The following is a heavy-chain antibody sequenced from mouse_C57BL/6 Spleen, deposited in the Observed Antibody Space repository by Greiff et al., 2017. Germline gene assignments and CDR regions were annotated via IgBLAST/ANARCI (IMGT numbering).Heavy chain of an antibody. CDR3: ASSFITTVVAGDY. D-gene: IGHD1-1*01. V-gene: IGHV1-81*01. CDR1: GYTFTSYG. J-gene: IGHJ2*01. CDR2: IYPRSGNT. Sequence: QVQLKESGAELARPGASVKLSCKASGYTFTSYGISWVKQRTGQGLEWIGEIYPRSGNTYYNEKFKGKATLTADKSSSTAYMELRSLTSEDSAVYFCASSFITTVVAGDYWGQGTTLTVSS.